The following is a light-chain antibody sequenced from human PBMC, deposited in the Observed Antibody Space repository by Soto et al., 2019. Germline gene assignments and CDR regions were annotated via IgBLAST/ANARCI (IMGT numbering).Light chain of an antibody. J-gene: IGKJ2*01. CDR3: QQYYSIPYT. CDR1: QSVFHNSNSKNY. V-gene: IGKV4-1*01. CDR2: WAS. Sequence: DIVMTQSPDSLAVSLGEGATINCESSQSVFHNSNSKNYVAWYQQKPGQPPKLLIYWASTRESGVPDRFSGSGSGTHFTLTICSLQAADVAVYSCQQYYSIPYTFGQGTKLEI.